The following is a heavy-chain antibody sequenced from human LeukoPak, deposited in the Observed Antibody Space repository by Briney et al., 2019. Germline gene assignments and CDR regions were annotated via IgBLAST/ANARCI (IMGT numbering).Heavy chain of an antibody. J-gene: IGHJ6*03. D-gene: IGHD6-13*01. Sequence: GGSLRLSCAASGFTFSSYWMHWVRQAPGKGLVWVSRINTDGSSTSYADSVKGRFTISRDNAKNTLYLQMNSLRAEDTAVYYCASHLRGAAGYYYYYMDVWGKGTTVTVSS. CDR1: GFTFSSYW. CDR3: ASHLRGAAGYYYYYMDV. V-gene: IGHV3-74*01. CDR2: INTDGSST.